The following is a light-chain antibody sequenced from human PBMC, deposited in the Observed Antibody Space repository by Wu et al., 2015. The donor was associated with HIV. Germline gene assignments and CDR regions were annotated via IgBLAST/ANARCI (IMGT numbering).Light chain of an antibody. V-gene: IGKV1-9*01. J-gene: IGKJ3*01. CDR3: QQYNSYST. CDR1: QGISHF. CDR2: AAS. Sequence: DIQLTQSPSFLSASVGDRVTITCRASQGISHFLGWYQQKPGKAPKLLIYAASTLQSGVPSRFTGSGSGTEFTLTISSLQPDDFATYYCQQYNSYSTFGPGTRVDVK.